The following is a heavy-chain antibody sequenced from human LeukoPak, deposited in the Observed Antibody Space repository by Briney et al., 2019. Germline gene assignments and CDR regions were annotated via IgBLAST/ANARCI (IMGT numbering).Heavy chain of an antibody. CDR1: GGSISSGDYY. D-gene: IGHD6-13*01. CDR2: IYYSGST. J-gene: IGHJ4*02. Sequence: SETLSLTCTVSGGSISSGDYYWSWIRQPPGKGLEWIGYIYYSGSTYYHPSLKSRVTISVDTSKNQFSLKLSSVTAADTAVYYCAAPGIAAAGPTFDYWGQGTLVTVSS. V-gene: IGHV4-30-4*01. CDR3: AAPGIAAAGPTFDY.